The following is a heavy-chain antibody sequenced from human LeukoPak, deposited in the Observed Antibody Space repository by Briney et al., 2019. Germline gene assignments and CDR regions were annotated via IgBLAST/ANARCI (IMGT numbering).Heavy chain of an antibody. Sequence: PGGSLRLSCAASGFTFSSYSMNWVRQAPGKGLEWVSYISSSSSTIYYADSVKGRFTISRDNAKNSLYLQMNSLRAEDTAVYYCARDLAAVLFDYWGQGTLVTVSP. V-gene: IGHV3-48*01. CDR3: ARDLAAVLFDY. J-gene: IGHJ4*02. D-gene: IGHD6-25*01. CDR2: ISSSSSTI. CDR1: GFTFSSYS.